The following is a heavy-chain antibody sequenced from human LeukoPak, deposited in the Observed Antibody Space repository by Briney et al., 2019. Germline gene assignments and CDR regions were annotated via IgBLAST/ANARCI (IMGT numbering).Heavy chain of an antibody. CDR3: ARGLGDCSSASCYDLRTDY. V-gene: IGHV3-21*01. Sequence: GGTLRLSCAASGFTFSSYSMNWVRHAQGKGMELVSSISSSSSYIYYADSVKGRFTISRDNAKNSLYLQMNSLRAEDTAVYYCARGLGDCSSASCYDLRTDYWVQGTLVTVSS. J-gene: IGHJ4*02. CDR1: GFTFSSYS. D-gene: IGHD2-2*01. CDR2: ISSSSSYI.